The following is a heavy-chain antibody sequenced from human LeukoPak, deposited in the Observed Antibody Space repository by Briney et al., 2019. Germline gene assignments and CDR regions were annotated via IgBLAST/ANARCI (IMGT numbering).Heavy chain of an antibody. Sequence: GASVKVSFTASGGTFSSYAISWVRQAPGQGLEWMGRIIPVLGIANYAQKFQGRVTITAEKSTSTAYMELSSLRSEDTAVYYCARGGAAGIKGSYYFDYWGQGTLVTVSS. V-gene: IGHV1-69*04. J-gene: IGHJ4*02. D-gene: IGHD6-13*01. CDR1: GGTFSSYA. CDR2: IIPVLGIA. CDR3: ARGGAAGIKGSYYFDY.